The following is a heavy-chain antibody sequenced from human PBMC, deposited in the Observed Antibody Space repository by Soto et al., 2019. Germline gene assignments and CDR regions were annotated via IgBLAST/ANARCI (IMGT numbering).Heavy chain of an antibody. V-gene: IGHV1-69*01. D-gene: IGHD6-13*01. CDR2: IIPTFETP. CDR1: GGTFSSYA. Sequence: QVQLVQSGAEVKKPGSSVKVSCKASGGTFSSYAISWVRQAPGQGLEWMGGIIPTFETPNYAQKFQGRVTIIADESTNPAYMELRSLRSEDTAVYYCAREDSVAAAGTGPFDYWGQGTLVTVSS. CDR3: AREDSVAAAGTGPFDY. J-gene: IGHJ4*02.